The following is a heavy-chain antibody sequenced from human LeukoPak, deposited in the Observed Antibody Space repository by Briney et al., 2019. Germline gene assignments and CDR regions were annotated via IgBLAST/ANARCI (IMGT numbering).Heavy chain of an antibody. CDR2: IYSGGST. J-gene: IGHJ4*02. CDR3: TTDPPTVVKA. Sequence: GGSLRLSCAASGFTVSSNYMSWVRQAPGKGLEWVSVIYSGGSTYYADSVKGRFTISRDDSKNTPYLQMNSLETEDTAVYYCTTDPPTVVKAWGQGTLVTVSS. CDR1: GFTVSSNY. D-gene: IGHD4-23*01. V-gene: IGHV3-66*01.